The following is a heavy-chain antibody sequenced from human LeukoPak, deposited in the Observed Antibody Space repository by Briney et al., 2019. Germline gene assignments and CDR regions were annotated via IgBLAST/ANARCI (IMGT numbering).Heavy chain of an antibody. CDR1: GYTFTSYG. D-gene: IGHD1-26*01. V-gene: IGHV1-18*01. J-gene: IGHJ5*02. CDR3: ARDLRLYSGTYYLWFDP. CDR2: ISGYNGNT. Sequence: ASVKVSCKASGYTFTSYGISWVRQAPGQGLEWMGGISGYNGNTNYVQKFQGRVTMTTDTVTSTAYMELRSLTSDDTAVYYCARDLRLYSGTYYLWFDPWGQGTLVTVSS.